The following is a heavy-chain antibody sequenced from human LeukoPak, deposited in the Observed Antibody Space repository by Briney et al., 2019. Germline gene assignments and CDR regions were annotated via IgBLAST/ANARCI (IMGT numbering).Heavy chain of an antibody. CDR1: GYTFTSYD. D-gene: IGHD3-3*01. V-gene: IGHV1-8*01. Sequence: ASVKVSCKASGYTFTSYDINWVRQATGQGLEWMGWMNPNSGNTGYAQKLQGRVTMTRNTSISTAYMELSSLRSEDTAVYYCARDLRFLEWSNWFDPWGQGTLVTVSS. J-gene: IGHJ5*02. CDR2: MNPNSGNT. CDR3: ARDLRFLEWSNWFDP.